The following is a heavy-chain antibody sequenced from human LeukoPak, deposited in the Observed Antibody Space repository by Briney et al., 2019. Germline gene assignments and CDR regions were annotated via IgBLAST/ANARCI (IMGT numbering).Heavy chain of an antibody. CDR2: IYSSGAT. Sequence: PSETLSLTCTVSGGSITVGSHYWNWIRRPAGKGLEWIGRIYSSGATNYNPSLKSRVTISVDTSKNQFSLNVSSVTAADTAVYYCARAGIDCTSSGCYTGWFDLWGQGTPVAVSS. CDR3: ARAGIDCTSSGCYTGWFDL. CDR1: GGSITVGSHY. D-gene: IGHD2-21*01. V-gene: IGHV4-61*02. J-gene: IGHJ5*02.